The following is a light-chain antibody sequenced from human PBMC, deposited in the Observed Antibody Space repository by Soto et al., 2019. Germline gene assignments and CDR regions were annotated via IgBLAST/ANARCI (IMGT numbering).Light chain of an antibody. CDR3: QQYYSTPPNT. V-gene: IGKV4-1*01. J-gene: IGKJ2*01. Sequence: DIVMTQSPDSLAVSLGERATINCKSSQSVLYSSNNKNYLAWYQQKPGQPPKLLIYWASTRESGVPDRFSGSGSGTDFTLTNISRKTEYVAVYYSQQYYSTPPNTFGQGTKLDIK. CDR1: QSVLYSSNNKNY. CDR2: WAS.